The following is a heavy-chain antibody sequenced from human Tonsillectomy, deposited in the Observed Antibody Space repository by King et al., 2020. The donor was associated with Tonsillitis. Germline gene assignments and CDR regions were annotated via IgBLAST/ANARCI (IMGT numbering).Heavy chain of an antibody. CDR1: GGSFTNYF. CDR3: ARAAYFDNTGYYYFAFDI. CDR2: IYYRGST. D-gene: IGHD3-22*01. V-gene: IGHV4-59*01. J-gene: IGHJ3*02. Sequence: VQLQESGPGLVKPSETLSLTCAVSGGSFTNYFWTWIRQPPGKGLEWIGYIYYRGSTNYNPSLRGPVTISVETSKNQFSLKLSPVTAADTAGYYCARAAYFDNTGYYYFAFDIWGQGTMVTVSS.